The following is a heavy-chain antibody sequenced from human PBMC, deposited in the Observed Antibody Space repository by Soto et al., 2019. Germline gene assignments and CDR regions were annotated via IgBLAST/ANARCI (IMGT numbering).Heavy chain of an antibody. J-gene: IGHJ5*02. Sequence: QVQLVQSGAEVKKPGASVKVSCKASGYTFTSYYVHWVRQAPGQGLEWMGIINPSGGSTRYAQKFQGRVTMTRATSTSTVYMYLSSLRSEDTAVYYCALDNCSGGSCPKTSDGFDPWGQGTLVTVSS. CDR1: GYTFTSYY. CDR3: ALDNCSGGSCPKTSDGFDP. V-gene: IGHV1-46*01. CDR2: INPSGGST. D-gene: IGHD2-15*01.